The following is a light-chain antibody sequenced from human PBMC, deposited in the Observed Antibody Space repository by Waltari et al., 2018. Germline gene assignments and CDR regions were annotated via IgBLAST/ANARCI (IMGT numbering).Light chain of an antibody. V-gene: IGLV8-61*01. Sequence: QTVVTQEPSFSVSPGGTVTLTCGLSSGSVSPSYYPSRYQQIPGQAPRTLMYSTNTRSSGVPDRFSGSILGNKAALTITGAQADDECDYYCVLYMGSGIHVFGTGTKVTVL. J-gene: IGLJ1*01. CDR2: STN. CDR1: SGSVSPSYY. CDR3: VLYMGSGIHV.